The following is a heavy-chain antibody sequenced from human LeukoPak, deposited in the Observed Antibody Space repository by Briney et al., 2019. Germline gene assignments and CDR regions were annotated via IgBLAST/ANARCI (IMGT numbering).Heavy chain of an antibody. J-gene: IGHJ3*02. CDR1: GYTFTGYY. CDR3: ARAGWYELPRYAFDI. D-gene: IGHD6-19*01. V-gene: IGHV1-18*04. Sequence: ASVKVSCKASGYTFTGYYMHWVRQAPGQGLGWMGWISAYNGYTNYAQKLQGRVTITTDTSTSTAYMELRSLRSDDTAVYYCARAGWYELPRYAFDIWGQGTMVTVSS. CDR2: ISAYNGYT.